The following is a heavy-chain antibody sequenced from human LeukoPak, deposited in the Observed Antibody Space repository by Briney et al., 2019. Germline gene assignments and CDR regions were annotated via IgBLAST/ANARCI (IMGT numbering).Heavy chain of an antibody. V-gene: IGHV3-23*01. CDR1: GFTFTNCA. Sequence: GGSLRLSGPASGFTFTNCAMNWFRQPPGKGLDWVSTITNSGGSTYYADSVKGRFTISRDNSKNTLYLQMNSLRAEDTAIYYCAKSLPGSGSYDSWGQGTLVTVSS. D-gene: IGHD3-10*01. CDR3: AKSLPGSGSYDS. CDR2: ITNSGGST. J-gene: IGHJ4*02.